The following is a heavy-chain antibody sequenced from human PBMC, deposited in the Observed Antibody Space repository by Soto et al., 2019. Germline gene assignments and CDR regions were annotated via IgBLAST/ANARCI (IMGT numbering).Heavy chain of an antibody. J-gene: IGHJ6*02. CDR1: GYTFTSYD. V-gene: IGHV1-8*01. CDR3: ARADSSSWYVGYYYYGMDV. Sequence: ASVKVSCKASGYTFTSYDINWVRQATGQGLEWMGWMNPNSGNTGYAQKFQGRVTMTRNTSISTAYMELSSLRSGDTAVYYCARADSSSWYVGYYYYGMDVWGQGTTVTVSS. CDR2: MNPNSGNT. D-gene: IGHD6-13*01.